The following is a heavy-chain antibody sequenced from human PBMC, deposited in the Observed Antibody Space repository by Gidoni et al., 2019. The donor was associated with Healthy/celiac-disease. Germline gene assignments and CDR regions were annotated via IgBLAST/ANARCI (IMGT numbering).Heavy chain of an antibody. CDR2: ISWNSGSI. Sequence: EVQLVESGGGLVQPGRSLRISCAASGFTFDDYAMHWVRQAPGKGLEWVSGISWNSGSICYADSVKGRFTISRDNAKNSLYLQMNSLRAEDTALYYCAKDLTLYGFYGMDVWGQGTTVTVSS. CDR1: GFTFDDYA. D-gene: IGHD3-3*01. V-gene: IGHV3-9*01. J-gene: IGHJ6*02. CDR3: AKDLTLYGFYGMDV.